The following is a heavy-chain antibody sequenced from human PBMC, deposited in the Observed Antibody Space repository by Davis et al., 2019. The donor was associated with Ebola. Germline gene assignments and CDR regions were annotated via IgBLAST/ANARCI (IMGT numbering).Heavy chain of an antibody. V-gene: IGHV3-33*08. Sequence: GESLKISCAASGFTFSSYGMHWVRQAPGKRLEWVAVIWYDGSNKYYADSVKGRFTISRDNSKNTLYLQMNSLRAEDTAVYYCARVRYDIVTGYLDYYYGMDVWGQGTTVTVSS. CDR1: GFTFSSYG. D-gene: IGHD3-9*01. CDR2: IWYDGSNK. J-gene: IGHJ6*02. CDR3: ARVRYDIVTGYLDYYYGMDV.